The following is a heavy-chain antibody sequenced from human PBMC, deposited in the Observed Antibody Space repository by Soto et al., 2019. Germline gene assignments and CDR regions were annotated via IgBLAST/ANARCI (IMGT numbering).Heavy chain of an antibody. CDR3: TRLHTYACDY. J-gene: IGHJ4*02. V-gene: IGHV3-73*01. D-gene: IGHD2-2*01. CDR1: GFTFSGSA. CDR2: IRSKANSYAT. Sequence: EVQLVESGGGLVQPGGSLKLSCAASGFTFSGSAMHWVRQASGKGLEWVGRIRSKANSYATAYAASVKGRCTISRDDSKNTAYLQMNSLKTEDTAVYYCTRLHTYACDYWGQGTLVTVSS.